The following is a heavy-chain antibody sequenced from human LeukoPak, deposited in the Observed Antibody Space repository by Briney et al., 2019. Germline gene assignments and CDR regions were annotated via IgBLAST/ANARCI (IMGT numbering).Heavy chain of an antibody. J-gene: IGHJ6*03. V-gene: IGHV3-48*04. CDR1: GFTFSSDS. CDR2: ISSSSRTI. CDR3: ARGLSGYDSKRYYYYMDV. Sequence: PGGSLRLSCAASGFTFSSDSMKWVRQARGKGLEWDSYISSSSRTIYYADSVKGRFTISRDNAKNSLYLQMNSLRAEDTAVYYCARGLSGYDSKRYYYYMDVWGKGTTVTVSS. D-gene: IGHD5-12*01.